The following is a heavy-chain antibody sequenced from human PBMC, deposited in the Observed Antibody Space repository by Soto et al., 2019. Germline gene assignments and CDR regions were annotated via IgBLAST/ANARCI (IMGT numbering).Heavy chain of an antibody. J-gene: IGHJ5*02. Sequence: QVQLVQSGAEVKKPGSSVKVSCSASAGTFDSYTISWVRQVPGQRLEWMGRIIPMLRMSNFAQNFQGRVSMTADESTSTVYMVLSSLRSEDTAVYFWATNYGSGSTHFDPWGQGTPVTVTS. CDR3: ATNYGSGSTHFDP. CDR1: AGTFDSYT. V-gene: IGHV1-69*02. D-gene: IGHD3-10*01. CDR2: IIPMLRMS.